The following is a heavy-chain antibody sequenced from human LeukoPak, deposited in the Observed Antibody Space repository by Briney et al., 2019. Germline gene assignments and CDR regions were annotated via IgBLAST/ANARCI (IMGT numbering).Heavy chain of an antibody. CDR2: ISWNSGSI. CDR1: GFTFSSYA. Sequence: GGSLRLSCAASGFTFSSYAMSWVRQAPGKGLEWVSGISWNSGSIGYADSVKGRFTISRDNAKNSLYLQMNSLRAEDTALYYCAKERTTVTTKTFDYWGQGTLVTVSS. D-gene: IGHD4-17*01. CDR3: AKERTTVTTKTFDY. V-gene: IGHV3-9*01. J-gene: IGHJ4*02.